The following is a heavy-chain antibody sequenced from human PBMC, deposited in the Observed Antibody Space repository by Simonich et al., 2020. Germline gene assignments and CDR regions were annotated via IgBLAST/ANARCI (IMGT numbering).Heavy chain of an antibody. CDR1: GYSFTSYW. J-gene: IGHJ3*02. D-gene: IGHD1-1*01. CDR3: ARQLNDFDI. V-gene: IGHV5-51*01. Sequence: EVQLVQSGAEVKKPGESLKISCKGSGYSFTSYWIGWVRPMPGKGLECLGIIYPGDSDTRNSPTFQGQVTISAAKSISTAYLQWSSLKASDTAMYYCARQLNDFDIWGQGTMVTVSS. CDR2: IYPGDSDT.